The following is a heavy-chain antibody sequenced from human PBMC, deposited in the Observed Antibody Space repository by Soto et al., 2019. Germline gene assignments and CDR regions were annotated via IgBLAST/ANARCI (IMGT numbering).Heavy chain of an antibody. CDR3: ARDGYSSSYSNWFDP. CDR1: GGSISSYY. D-gene: IGHD6-13*01. J-gene: IGHJ5*02. V-gene: IGHV4-59*01. Sequence: SETLSLTCTVSGGSISSYYWSWIRQPPGKGLEWIGYIYYSGSTNYNPSLKSRVTISVDTSKNQFSLKLSSVTAADTAVYYCARDGYSSSYSNWFDPWGQGTLVTVSS. CDR2: IYYSGST.